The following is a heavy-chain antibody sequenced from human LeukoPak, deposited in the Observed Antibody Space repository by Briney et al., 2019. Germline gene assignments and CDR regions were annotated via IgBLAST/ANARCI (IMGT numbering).Heavy chain of an antibody. CDR3: ARRCSGGGCYSRRGYSYGLFDY. Sequence: SETLSLTCAVYGGSFSGYYWSWLRQPPGKGLEWIGEINHSGSTHYNPSLKSRVTISVDTSKNQFSLKLSSVAAADTAVYYCARRCSGGGCYSRRGYSYGLFDYWGQGTLVTVSS. CDR2: INHSGST. CDR1: GGSFSGYY. J-gene: IGHJ4*02. D-gene: IGHD2-15*01. V-gene: IGHV4-34*01.